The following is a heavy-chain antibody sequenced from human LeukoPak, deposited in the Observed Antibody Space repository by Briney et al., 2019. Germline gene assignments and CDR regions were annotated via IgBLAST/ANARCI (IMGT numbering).Heavy chain of an antibody. Sequence: GGSLRLSCAASGFTFDDYAMYWVRQAPGKGLEWVSGISWNSGSIGYADSVKGRFTISRDNAKNSLYLQMNSLRAEDTALYYCAKDEFPGVAGTFDYWGQGTLVTVSS. J-gene: IGHJ4*02. D-gene: IGHD6-19*01. CDR3: AKDEFPGVAGTFDY. CDR1: GFTFDDYA. V-gene: IGHV3-9*01. CDR2: ISWNSGSI.